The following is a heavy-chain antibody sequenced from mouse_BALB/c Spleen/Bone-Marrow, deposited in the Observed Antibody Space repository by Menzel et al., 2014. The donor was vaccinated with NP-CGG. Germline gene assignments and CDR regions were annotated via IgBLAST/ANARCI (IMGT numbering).Heavy chain of an antibody. CDR1: GYTFTGYW. CDR2: IDPSDSEI. D-gene: IGHD2-10*02. V-gene: IGHV1-61*01. Sequence: VQLQQSGAEVVRPGASVKLSCKASGYTFTGYWMNWVKQRPGQGLEWIGMIDPSDSEIHYNPMFRDKATLTVDKSSSTAYMQLSSLTPDDSAVYYCVRKYGKGGDYWGQGTPLSVSS. CDR3: VRKYGKGGDY. J-gene: IGHJ2*01.